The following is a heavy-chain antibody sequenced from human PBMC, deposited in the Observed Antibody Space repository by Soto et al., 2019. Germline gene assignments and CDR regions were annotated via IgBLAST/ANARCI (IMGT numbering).Heavy chain of an antibody. D-gene: IGHD3-3*01. J-gene: IGHJ4*02. V-gene: IGHV4-4*02. CDR3: ARKPAYEFWSGDPHYFDY. Sequence: QVQLQESGPGLVKPSGTLSLTCAVSGGSISSSNWCSWVRQQPGKGLEWIGEIYHSGSNNYNPSPKNRVTISVDKSKNQLSVKLRSVTDADTAVYYCARKPAYEFWSGDPHYFDYWGQGTLVTVSS. CDR1: GGSISSSNW. CDR2: IYHSGSN.